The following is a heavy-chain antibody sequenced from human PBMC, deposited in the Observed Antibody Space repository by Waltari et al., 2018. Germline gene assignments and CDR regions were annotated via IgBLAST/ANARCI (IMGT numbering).Heavy chain of an antibody. J-gene: IGHJ5*01. CDR2: THHSGRN. CDR1: AGSITSGYW. Sequence: QVQLQESGPGLVKPSGTLSLTCAVPAGSITSGYWWSWVRQPPGKGLEWIGQTHHSGRNNYHPSLESRVTISVDTSNNQFSLKLSSATAADTAIYCCASDRGRGLILDSWGLGTMVTVSP. V-gene: IGHV4-4*01. CDR3: ASDRGRGLILDS. D-gene: IGHD2-15*01.